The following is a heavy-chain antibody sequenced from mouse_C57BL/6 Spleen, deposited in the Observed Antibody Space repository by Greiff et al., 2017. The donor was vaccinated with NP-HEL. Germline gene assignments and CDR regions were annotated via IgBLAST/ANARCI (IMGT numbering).Heavy chain of an antibody. CDR3: ARDGTHYGSSPYWYFDV. Sequence: EVQLVESEGGLVQPGSSMKLSCTASGFTFSDYYMAWVRQVPEKGLEWVANINYDGSSTYYLDSLKSRFIISRDNAKNILYLQMSSLNSEDTATYYCARDGTHYGSSPYWYFDVWGTGTTVTVSS. V-gene: IGHV5-16*01. CDR2: INYDGSST. D-gene: IGHD1-1*01. CDR1: GFTFSDYY. J-gene: IGHJ1*03.